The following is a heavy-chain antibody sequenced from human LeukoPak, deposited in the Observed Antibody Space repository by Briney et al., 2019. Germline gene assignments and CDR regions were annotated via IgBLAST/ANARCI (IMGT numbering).Heavy chain of an antibody. CDR2: IKQDGSEK. V-gene: IGHV3-7*01. J-gene: IGHJ5*02. Sequence: GGSLRLSCAASGFTFSSYWMSWVRQAPGKGLEWVANIKQDGSEKYYVDSVKGRFTISRDNAKNSLYLQMNSLRAEDTAVYYCARLGCQLLNNWFDPWGQGTLVTVSS. CDR1: GFTFSSYW. D-gene: IGHD2-2*01. CDR3: ARLGCQLLNNWFDP.